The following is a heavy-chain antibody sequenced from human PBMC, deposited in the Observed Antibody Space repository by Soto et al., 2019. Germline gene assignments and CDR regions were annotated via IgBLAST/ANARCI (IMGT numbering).Heavy chain of an antibody. CDR2: IYYSGST. CDR3: ARVVTMVRGAPYYFDY. J-gene: IGHJ4*02. CDR1: GGSVSSGGYY. V-gene: IGHV4-31*03. D-gene: IGHD3-10*01. Sequence: SETLSLTCTVSGGSVSSGGYYWCWIRQHPGKGLEWIGYIYYSGSTYYNPSLKSRVTISVDTSKNQFSLKLSSVTAADTAVYYCARVVTMVRGAPYYFDYWGQGTLVTVSS.